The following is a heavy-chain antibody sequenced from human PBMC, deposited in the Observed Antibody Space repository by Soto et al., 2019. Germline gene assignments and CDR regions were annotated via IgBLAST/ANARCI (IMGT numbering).Heavy chain of an antibody. D-gene: IGHD6-13*01. CDR1: GDSVISATYY. CDR2: IYYDGGT. V-gene: IGHV4-61*01. CDR3: ARVFRGIAAAYVAFVV. Sequence: SETLSLTCTASGDSVISATYYWSWIRQPPGKGLEWIGYIYYDGGTTYNSSLASRATIPTDPSRSQLPLQLPSATPGDRAVYYGARVFRGIAAAYVAFVVGGQGKMFTVSS. J-gene: IGHJ3*01.